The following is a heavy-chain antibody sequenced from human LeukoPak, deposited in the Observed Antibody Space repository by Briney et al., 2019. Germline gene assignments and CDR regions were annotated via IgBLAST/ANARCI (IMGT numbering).Heavy chain of an antibody. CDR1: GGTFSSYA. CDR2: IIPIFGTA. J-gene: IGHJ4*02. D-gene: IGHD6-13*01. Sequence: VKVSCKASGGTFSSYAISWVRQAPGQGLEWMGGIIPIFGTANYAQKFQGRVTITRDTSASTAYMELSSLRSEDTAVYYCARVRQWQQLPFDYWGQGTLVTVSS. V-gene: IGHV1-69*13. CDR3: ARVRQWQQLPFDY.